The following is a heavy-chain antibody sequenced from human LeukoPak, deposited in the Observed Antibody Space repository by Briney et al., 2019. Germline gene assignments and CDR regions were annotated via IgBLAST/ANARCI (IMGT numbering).Heavy chain of an antibody. CDR2: IYYSGST. V-gene: IGHV4-39*07. CDR1: GGSISSSSYY. D-gene: IGHD6-13*01. J-gene: IGHJ5*02. Sequence: PSETLSLTCTVSGGSISSSSYYWGWIRQPPGKGLEWIGSIYYSGSTYYNPSLKSRVTISVDTSKNQFSLRLNSVTAADTALYYCARVVAAAGNNWFDPWGQGTLVTVSS. CDR3: ARVVAAAGNNWFDP.